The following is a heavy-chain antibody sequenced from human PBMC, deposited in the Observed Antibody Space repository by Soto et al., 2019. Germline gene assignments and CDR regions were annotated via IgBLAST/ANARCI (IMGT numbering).Heavy chain of an antibody. J-gene: IGHJ4*02. CDR2: IYPGYSDT. D-gene: IGHD1-26*01. Sequence: EVLKSSGKCCGYSFTRYGMGWVRQMAGNGLEWMGIIYPGYSDTRYSPSFQGQVTISADKSISTAYLQWSSLKASNTAMYYCARARYSGSQGYYFDYWGQGTLVTAS. CDR3: ARARYSGSQGYYFDY. CDR1: GYSFTRYG. V-gene: IGHV5-51*01.